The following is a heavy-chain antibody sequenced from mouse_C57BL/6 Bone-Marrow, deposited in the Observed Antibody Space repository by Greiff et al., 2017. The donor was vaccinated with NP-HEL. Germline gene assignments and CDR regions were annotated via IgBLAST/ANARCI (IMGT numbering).Heavy chain of an antibody. J-gene: IGHJ4*01. CDR3: ARRAAYEGYAMDY. CDR1: GYTFTSYC. Sequence: QVQLQQPGAELVKPGASVKLSCKASGYTFTSYCMHWVKQRPGQGLEWIGMIHPNSGSTNYNEKFKSKATLTVDKSSSTAYMQLSSLTSEDAAVYYCARRAAYEGYAMDYWGQGTSVTVSS. D-gene: IGHD2-12*01. V-gene: IGHV1-64*01. CDR2: IHPNSGST.